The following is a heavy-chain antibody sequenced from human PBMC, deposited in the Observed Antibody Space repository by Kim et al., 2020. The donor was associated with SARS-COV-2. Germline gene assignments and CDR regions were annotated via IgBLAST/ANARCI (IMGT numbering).Heavy chain of an antibody. CDR1: GFTFSWSA. J-gene: IGHJ2*01. CDR2: IGEDGRNE. Sequence: GGSLRLSCAASGFTFSWSAMHWVRQAPGKGLEWVAVIGEDGRNENYADSVKGRFTISRDNSKNPLYLQMNSLRVDDTSVYYCVSAASSSWWYFDVWGRGTLVTVSS. CDR3: VSAASSSWWYFDV. V-gene: IGHV3-30*04. D-gene: IGHD6-25*01.